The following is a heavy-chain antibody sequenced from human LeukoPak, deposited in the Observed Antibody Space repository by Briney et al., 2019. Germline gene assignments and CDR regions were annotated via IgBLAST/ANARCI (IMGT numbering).Heavy chain of an antibody. D-gene: IGHD2-21*02. V-gene: IGHV4-39*07. J-gene: IGHJ3*02. CDR1: GGSISSSSYY. Sequence: SETLSLTCTVSGGSISSSSYYWGWIRQPPGKGLEWIGSIYYSGSTYYNPSLKSRVTISVDTSKNQFSLKLSSVTAADTAVYYCASQRVVVTAILERAFDIWGQGTMVTVSS. CDR2: IYYSGST. CDR3: ASQRVVVTAILERAFDI.